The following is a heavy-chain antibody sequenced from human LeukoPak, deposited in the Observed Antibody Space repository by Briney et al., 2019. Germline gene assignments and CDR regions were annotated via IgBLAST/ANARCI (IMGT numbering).Heavy chain of an antibody. CDR2: ISSDGRNK. CDR3: ARDGGIITMIVVFDC. CDR1: GFTFSSYA. V-gene: IGHV3-30*04. D-gene: IGHD3-22*01. J-gene: IGHJ4*02. Sequence: GRSPRLSCAASGFTFSSYAMHWVRQAPGKGLEWVAVISSDGRNKYYADSVKGRFTISRDNSKNTLYLQMNSLRAEDTAVYYCARDGGIITMIVVFDCWGQGTLVTVSS.